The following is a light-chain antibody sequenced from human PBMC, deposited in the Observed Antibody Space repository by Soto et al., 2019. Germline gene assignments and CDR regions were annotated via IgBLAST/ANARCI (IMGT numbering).Light chain of an antibody. Sequence: QSALTQPASVSGSPGQSITISCTGTRGDVGGYNYDSWYQQHPGKAPKLMIFVVSNRPSWVSNRFSGSKSGNTASLAISGLPAEGEDDDYCSSYIWNSIGIFGAGTQLTV. CDR3: SSYIWNSIGI. V-gene: IGLV2-14*01. CDR1: RGDVGGYNY. J-gene: IGLJ7*01. CDR2: VVS.